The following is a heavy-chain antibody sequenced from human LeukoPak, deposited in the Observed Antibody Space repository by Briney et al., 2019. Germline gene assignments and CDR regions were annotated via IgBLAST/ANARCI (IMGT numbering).Heavy chain of an antibody. V-gene: IGHV3-23*01. J-gene: IGHJ6*02. Sequence: HTGGSLRLSCAASGFTFSPYAMSWVRQAPGKGLEWVAGTPAGGDTYYADSVKGRFIISRDNSRNTVDLQMNSLRAEDTAVYYCAKDLYGGQQLTEDYYYYGMDVWGQGTTVTVSS. CDR1: GFTFSPYA. CDR2: TPAGGDT. D-gene: IGHD6-13*01. CDR3: AKDLYGGQQLTEDYYYYGMDV.